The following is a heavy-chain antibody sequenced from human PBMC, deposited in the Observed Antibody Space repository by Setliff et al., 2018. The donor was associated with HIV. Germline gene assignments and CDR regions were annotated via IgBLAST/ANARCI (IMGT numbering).Heavy chain of an antibody. D-gene: IGHD2-8*01. Sequence: PSETLSLTCTVSGGSISSSSYYWGWIRQPPGKGLEWIGSIYYSGSTYYNPSLKTRVTISIDTSETRFSLRLNSVTAADTGVYYCARRGRDGVLIVFATGFDPWGQGTLVTVSS. CDR1: GGSISSSSYY. J-gene: IGHJ5*02. V-gene: IGHV4-39*01. CDR3: ARRGRDGVLIVFATGFDP. CDR2: IYYSGST.